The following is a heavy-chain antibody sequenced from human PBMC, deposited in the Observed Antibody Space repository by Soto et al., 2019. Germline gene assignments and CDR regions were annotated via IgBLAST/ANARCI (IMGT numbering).Heavy chain of an antibody. CDR1: GYTFNSYA. CDR2: INGGNGNT. V-gene: IGHV1-3*01. D-gene: IGHD3-16*01. Sequence: ASVKVSCKASGYTFNSYAMHWVRQAPGQRLEWMGWINGGNGNTKYSQKFQGRVTIIRDTFASTAYMELSSLRSEDTAVYYCARSLRDGFGLESNAFDIWGQGTMVTVSS. CDR3: ARSLRDGFGLESNAFDI. J-gene: IGHJ3*02.